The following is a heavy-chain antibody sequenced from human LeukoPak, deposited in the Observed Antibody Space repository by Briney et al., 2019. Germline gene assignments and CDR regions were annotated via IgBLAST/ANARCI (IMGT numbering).Heavy chain of an antibody. D-gene: IGHD3-10*01. CDR3: AKWTGSYKFLDV. J-gene: IGHJ6*04. V-gene: IGHV3-30*04. Sequence: GGSLRLSCAASGFTFSSYAMHWVRQAPGKGLEWVAVISYDGSNKYYADSVKGRFTISRDNSKNTLYLQMNSLRAEDTAVYYCAKWTGSYKFLDVWGKGTTVTISS. CDR2: ISYDGSNK. CDR1: GFTFSSYA.